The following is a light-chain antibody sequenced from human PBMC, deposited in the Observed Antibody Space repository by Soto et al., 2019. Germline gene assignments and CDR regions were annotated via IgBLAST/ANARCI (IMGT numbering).Light chain of an antibody. CDR3: MQALQTRLT. CDR1: QSLLHSNGYNY. CDR2: LGS. V-gene: IGKV2-28*01. Sequence: DIVMTQSPLSLPVTPGEPASISCRSSQSLLHSNGYNYLDWYLQKPGQSPQLLIYLGSNRASGVPDRCSGSGSGTDFTLKISRVEAEDVGVYYCMQALQTRLTFGGGTKVEIK. J-gene: IGKJ4*01.